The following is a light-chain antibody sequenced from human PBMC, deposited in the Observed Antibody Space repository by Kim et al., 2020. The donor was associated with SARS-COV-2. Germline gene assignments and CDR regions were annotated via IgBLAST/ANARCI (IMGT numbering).Light chain of an antibody. Sequence: QSVLTQPPSVSGAPGRRVTISCTGSSSNIGAGYDVHWYQQLPGTAPKLLIYGTKNRPSGVPDRFSGSKSATSASLAITGLQAEDEADYYCQSYDSSLSGSVFGGGTQLTVL. V-gene: IGLV1-40*01. CDR3: QSYDSSLSGSV. J-gene: IGLJ2*01. CDR1: SSNIGAGYD. CDR2: GTK.